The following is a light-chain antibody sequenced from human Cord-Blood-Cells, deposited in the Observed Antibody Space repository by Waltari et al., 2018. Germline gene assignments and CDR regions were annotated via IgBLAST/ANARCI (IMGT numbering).Light chain of an antibody. Sequence: QSALTQPASVSGSPGQSITISCTGTSRDVGGYNYVSWYQQHPGKAPKLMIYDVSKRPSGVSHPFSGSTSGNTASLTISGLQAEDEADYYCSSYTSSSRVFGGGTKLTVL. CDR3: SSYTSSSRV. J-gene: IGLJ2*01. CDR1: SRDVGGYNY. CDR2: DVS. V-gene: IGLV2-14*01.